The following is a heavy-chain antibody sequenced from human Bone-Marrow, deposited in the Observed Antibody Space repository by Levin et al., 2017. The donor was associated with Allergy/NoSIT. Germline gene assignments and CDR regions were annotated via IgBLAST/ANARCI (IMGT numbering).Heavy chain of an antibody. J-gene: IGHJ6*02. D-gene: IGHD3-22*01. CDR1: GYTFTSYY. V-gene: IGHV1-46*01. CDR3: ARDPGYYDSSGYYPGREYYYYYYGMDV. CDR2: INPSGGST. Sequence: ASVKVSCKASGYTFTSYYMHWVRQAPGQGLEWMGIINPSGGSTSYAQKFQGRVTMTRATSTSTVYMELSSLRSEDTAVYYCARDPGYYDSSGYYPGREYYYYYYGMDVWGQGTTVTVSS.